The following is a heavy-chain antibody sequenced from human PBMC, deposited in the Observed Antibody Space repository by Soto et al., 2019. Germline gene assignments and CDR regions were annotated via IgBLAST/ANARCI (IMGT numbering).Heavy chain of an antibody. J-gene: IGHJ6*03. CDR1: GGSISSYY. V-gene: IGHV4-59*08. CDR3: ARGRGIWSGYFASNYYYYYMDV. CDR2: IYYSGST. Sequence: SETLSLTCTVSGGSISSYYWSWIRQPPGKGLEWTGYIYYSGSTNYNPSLKSRVTISVGTSKNQISLKLSSVTAADTAVYYCARGRGIWSGYFASNYYYYYMDVWGKGTTVTVSS. D-gene: IGHD3-3*01.